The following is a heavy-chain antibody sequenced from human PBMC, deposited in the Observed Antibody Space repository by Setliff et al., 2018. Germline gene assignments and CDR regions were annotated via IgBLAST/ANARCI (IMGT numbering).Heavy chain of an antibody. D-gene: IGHD3-16*01. CDR3: ARDTLTLGDITLFDY. J-gene: IGHJ4*02. CDR2: INPSGGLT. V-gene: IGHV1-46*01. Sequence: ASVKVSCKASGYTLTNYYMHWVRQAPGQGLEWMGIINPSGGLTKYAQKFQGRVTLTRDTSISTAYMELTGLRYDDTAIYYCARDTLTLGDITLFDYWGQGTLVTVSS. CDR1: GYTLTNYY.